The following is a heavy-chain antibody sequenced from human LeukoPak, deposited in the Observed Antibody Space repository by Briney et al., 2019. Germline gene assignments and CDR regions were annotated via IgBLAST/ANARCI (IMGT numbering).Heavy chain of an antibody. J-gene: IGHJ6*03. CDR3: ARDGDHYYDSSGYYPVRYYYYYMDV. V-gene: IGHV1-2*02. CDR1: GYTFTGYY. CDR2: INLNSGGT. Sequence: ASVTVSCTASGYTFTGYYMHWVRHAPRQGLEWMGCINLNSGGTNYAQQFQGRVTMTRETSISTAYMELSRLRSDDTAVYYCARDGDHYYDSSGYYPVRYYYYYMDVWGKGTTVTVSS. D-gene: IGHD3-22*01.